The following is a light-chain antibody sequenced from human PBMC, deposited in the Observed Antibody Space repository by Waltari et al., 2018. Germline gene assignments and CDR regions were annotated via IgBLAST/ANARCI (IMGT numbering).Light chain of an antibody. CDR2: EDT. V-gene: IGLV3-1*01. CDR3: QTWDSSSYV. J-gene: IGLJ1*01. Sequence: SYELTQPPSVSVSPGQAVSITCSGKKLGDKYVNWYQQKAGQSPVLVIYEDTKRPSGIPWRLSASNSGNTATLTIRETQAMDEADYYCQTWDSSSYVFGTGSTVTVL. CDR1: KLGDKY.